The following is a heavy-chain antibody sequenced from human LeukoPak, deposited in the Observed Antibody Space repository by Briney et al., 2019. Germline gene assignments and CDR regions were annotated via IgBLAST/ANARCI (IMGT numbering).Heavy chain of an antibody. V-gene: IGHV3-23*01. D-gene: IGHD5-12*01. CDR2: ISGSGGSGSGGGT. J-gene: IGHJ5*02. CDR3: ARGSARGQYGGYYRKYNWFDP. CDR1: GFTLSSYA. Sequence: PGGSLRLSCAASGFTLSSYAMSWVRQAPGKGLEWVSTISGSGGSGSGGGTYYADSVKGRFTVSRDNSKNTLFLQMNSLRAEDTAIYYCARGSARGQYGGYYRKYNWFDPWGQGTLVTVSS.